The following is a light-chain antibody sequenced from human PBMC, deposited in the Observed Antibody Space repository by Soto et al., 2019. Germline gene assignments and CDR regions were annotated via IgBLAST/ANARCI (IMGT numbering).Light chain of an antibody. CDR1: QVIRNY. CDR3: QHYYNYPWT. CDR2: AAS. V-gene: IGKV1-8*01. Sequence: AVLLTQSPSSFSASTGDRATITYRASQVIRNYLAWYQQVPGKAPKLLLYAASILQTGVPSRFSGSGSGTDFTLTIDGLQSEDFATYFCQHYYNYPWTFGQGTTVE. J-gene: IGKJ1*01.